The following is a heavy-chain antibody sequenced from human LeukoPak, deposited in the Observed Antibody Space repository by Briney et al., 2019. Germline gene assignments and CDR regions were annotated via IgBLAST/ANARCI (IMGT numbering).Heavy chain of an antibody. Sequence: PSETLSLTCAVYGGSFSGYYWSWIRQPPGKGLEWIGEINHSGSTNYNPSLKSRVTISVDTSKNQFSLKLSSVTAADTAVYYCARVKTTVTSLSSYYYMDVWGKGTTVTVSS. CDR2: INHSGST. CDR3: ARVKTTVTSLSSYYYMDV. J-gene: IGHJ6*03. CDR1: GGSFSGYY. V-gene: IGHV4-34*01. D-gene: IGHD4-17*01.